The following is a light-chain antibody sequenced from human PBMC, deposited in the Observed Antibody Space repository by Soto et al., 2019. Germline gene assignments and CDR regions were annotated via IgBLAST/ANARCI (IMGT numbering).Light chain of an antibody. Sequence: SYELTQPLSVSVALGQTARITCGGNNIGSKNVHWYQQKPGQAPVLVIYRDTYRPSGIPERFSGSNSGNTATLTISRAQAGDEADYYCQVWDSSTAWVVFGGGTKVTVL. CDR3: QVWDSSTAWVV. J-gene: IGLJ2*01. V-gene: IGLV3-9*01. CDR1: NIGSKN. CDR2: RDT.